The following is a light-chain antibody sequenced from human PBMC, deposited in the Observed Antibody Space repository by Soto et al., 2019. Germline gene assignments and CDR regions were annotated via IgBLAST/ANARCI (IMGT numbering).Light chain of an antibody. CDR3: ATWDDSLGGPV. CDR1: SSNIGRNY. Sequence: QSVLTQTPSVSGTPGQRVNISCSGSSSNIGRNYVYWYHHFPGMAPKLLIYRDNERPSGVPDRFSGSKSGTSASLAISGLRSGDEADYHCATWDDSLGGPVFGGGTKVTVL. J-gene: IGLJ2*01. CDR2: RDN. V-gene: IGLV1-47*01.